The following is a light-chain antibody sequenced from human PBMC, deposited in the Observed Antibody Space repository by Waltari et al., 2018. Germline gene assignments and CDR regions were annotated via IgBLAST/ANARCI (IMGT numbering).Light chain of an antibody. CDR2: DVS. J-gene: IGLJ2*01. CDR1: SSDVGDNNY. CDR3: SSYTSSSTVV. Sequence: QSALTQPASVSGSPGQSITISCTGTSSDVGDNNYVSWYQQHPGKAPKLMIYDVSKRPSGFSNRFSGSKSGNTASLTISGLQAEDEADYYCSSYTSSSTVVFGGGTQLTVL. V-gene: IGLV2-14*03.